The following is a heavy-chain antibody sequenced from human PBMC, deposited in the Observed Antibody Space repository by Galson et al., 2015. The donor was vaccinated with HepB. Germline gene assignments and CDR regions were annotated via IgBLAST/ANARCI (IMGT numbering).Heavy chain of an antibody. D-gene: IGHD3-16*01. CDR1: GFNVSTNY. V-gene: IGHV3-66*02. Sequence: SLRLSCAASGFNVSTNYMSWVRQAPGKGLEWVSVIYRGGSTYYEASVKGRFTISRDNSKNTLYLQMGSLRAEDTAVYYCVKGPGSAPLRNWFDPWGQGTLVTVSS. J-gene: IGHJ5*02. CDR2: IYRGGST. CDR3: VKGPGSAPLRNWFDP.